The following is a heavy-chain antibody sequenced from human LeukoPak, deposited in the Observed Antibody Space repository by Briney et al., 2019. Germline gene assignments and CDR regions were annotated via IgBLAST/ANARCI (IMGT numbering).Heavy chain of an antibody. CDR1: GFTFSSYG. CDR2: ISSSSGYI. Sequence: GRSLRLSCAASGFTFSSYGMHWLRQAPGKGLKWVSSISSSSGYIYYADSVKGRFTISRDNAKNSLYLQMNSLRAEDTAVYYCARDTYCGGDCYSGVDYWGQGTLVTVSS. J-gene: IGHJ4*02. V-gene: IGHV3-21*01. CDR3: ARDTYCGGDCYSGVDY. D-gene: IGHD2-21*02.